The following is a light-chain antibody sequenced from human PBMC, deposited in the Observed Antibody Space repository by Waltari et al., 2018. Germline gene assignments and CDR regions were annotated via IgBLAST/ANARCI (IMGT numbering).Light chain of an antibody. CDR1: QSVSSY. J-gene: IGKJ1*01. CDR2: DAS. CDR3: QQRSNWPPWT. Sequence: TLSLSPGERATLSCRASQSVSSYLAWYQQKPGQAPRLLIYDASNRATGIPARFSGSGSGTDFTLTISSLEPEDFAVYYCQQRSNWPPWTFGQGTKVEIK. V-gene: IGKV3-11*01.